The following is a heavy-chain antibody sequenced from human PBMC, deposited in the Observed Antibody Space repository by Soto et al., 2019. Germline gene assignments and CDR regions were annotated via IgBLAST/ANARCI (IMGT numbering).Heavy chain of an antibody. CDR2: ISGGSTNT. CDR3: ATDRKSFDS. Sequence: GGSLRLSCAASGIAFSGYAMSWVRQAPGKGLEWVSAISGGSTNTYYGDSVKGRFTISRDNSKNTLYLQMNSLRADDTAVYYCATDRKSFDSCGQGTLVTVSS. V-gene: IGHV3-23*01. CDR1: GIAFSGYA. J-gene: IGHJ4*02.